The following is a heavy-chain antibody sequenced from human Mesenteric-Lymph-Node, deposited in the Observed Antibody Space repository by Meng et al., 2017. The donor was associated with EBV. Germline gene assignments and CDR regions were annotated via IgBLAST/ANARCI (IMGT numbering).Heavy chain of an antibody. CDR3: AKDGYNNHNWYPDY. CDR1: GFTFRSYA. Sequence: QVQLVESGGGVVQPGSSLRLSCAASGFTFRSYAMHWVRQAPGKGLGWVAVISYDGSDKYYTDSVRGRFTISRDNSKSTLYLQMSSLRAEDTAVFYCAKDGYNNHNWYPDYWGQGTLVTVAS. CDR2: ISYDGSDK. D-gene: IGHD1-1*01. V-gene: IGHV3-30*18. J-gene: IGHJ4*02.